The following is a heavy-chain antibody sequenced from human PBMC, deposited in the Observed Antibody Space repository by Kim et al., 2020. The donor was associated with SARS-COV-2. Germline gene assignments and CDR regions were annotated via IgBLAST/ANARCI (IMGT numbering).Heavy chain of an antibody. J-gene: IGHJ4*02. D-gene: IGHD4-17*01. Sequence: QAPRKGLGWVAVISYDGSNKYYADAVKGRFTISRDNSKNTLYLQMNSLRAEDTAVYYCARSDYGAAPGYWGQGTLVTVSS. CDR2: ISYDGSNK. CDR3: ARSDYGAAPGY. V-gene: IGHV3-30-3*01.